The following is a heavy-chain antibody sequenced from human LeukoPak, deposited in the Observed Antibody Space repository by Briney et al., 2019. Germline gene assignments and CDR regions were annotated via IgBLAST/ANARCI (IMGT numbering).Heavy chain of an antibody. J-gene: IGHJ6*02. D-gene: IGHD2-15*01. Sequence: GGSLRLSCAASGFTSSDYYMSWIRQAPGKGLEWVSYISSSSSYTNYADSVKGRFTISRDNAKNSLYLQMNSLRAEDTAVYYCARDLVVATTLGYCSGGSCYSYYGMDVWGQGTTVTVSS. CDR3: ARDLVVATTLGYCSGGSCYSYYGMDV. CDR2: ISSSSSYT. V-gene: IGHV3-11*05. CDR1: GFTSSDYY.